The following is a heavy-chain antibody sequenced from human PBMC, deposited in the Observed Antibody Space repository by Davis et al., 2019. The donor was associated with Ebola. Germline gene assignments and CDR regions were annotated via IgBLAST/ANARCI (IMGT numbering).Heavy chain of an antibody. CDR1: AGSISSYY. V-gene: IGHV4-59*01. D-gene: IGHD2-15*01. CDR2: IHSSGST. J-gene: IGHJ5*01. CDR3: ARSDTYCNSGRCYSYPFDS. Sequence: MPSETLSLTCTVSAGSISSYYWSWIRQPPEKGLEWIGNIHSSGSTNYNPSLKRRVSISVETSKNQFSLKLSSVTAADTAVYYCARSDTYCNSGRCYSYPFDSWGRGTPVTVSS.